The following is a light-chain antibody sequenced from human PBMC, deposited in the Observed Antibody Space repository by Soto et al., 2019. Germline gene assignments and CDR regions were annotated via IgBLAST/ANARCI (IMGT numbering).Light chain of an antibody. V-gene: IGKV1-27*01. Sequence: DIQMTQSPSSLSASVGDRVTITCRASQAIDNHLAWYQQKPGKAPKLLIYAASTLQSGVPSRFTGSGSETDFTLTISSLQPEDAAIYYCQKCKVAPFTFGGGTKVEIK. CDR3: QKCKVAPFT. CDR2: AAS. CDR1: QAIDNH. J-gene: IGKJ4*01.